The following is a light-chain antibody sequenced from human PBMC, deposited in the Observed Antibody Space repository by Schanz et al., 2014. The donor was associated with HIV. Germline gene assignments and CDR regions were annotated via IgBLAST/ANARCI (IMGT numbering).Light chain of an antibody. Sequence: QSVLTQPPSASGSPGQSVAISCTGASSDIGVSWYQQYPGNAPKLMIFAVNRRTSGVPDRFSGAKSGNTAFLLVSGLQDEDEADYSCASYGGSNNLLFGGGTKLTVL. J-gene: IGLJ2*01. CDR3: ASYGGSNNLL. CDR1: SSDIG. CDR2: AVN. V-gene: IGLV2-8*01.